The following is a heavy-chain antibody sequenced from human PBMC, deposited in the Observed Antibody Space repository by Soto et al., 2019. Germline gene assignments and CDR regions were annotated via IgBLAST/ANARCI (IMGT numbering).Heavy chain of an antibody. V-gene: IGHV1-69*13. CDR2: IIPIFGTA. CDR1: GGTFSSYA. J-gene: IGHJ1*01. CDR3: ARDPLKYSSSWYVEKSFQH. D-gene: IGHD6-13*01. Sequence: GASVKVSCKASGGTFSSYAISWVRQAPGQGLEWMGGIIPIFGTANYAQKLQGRVTITADESTSTAYMELSSLRSEDTAVYYCARDPLKYSSSWYVEKSFQHWGQGTLVTVSS.